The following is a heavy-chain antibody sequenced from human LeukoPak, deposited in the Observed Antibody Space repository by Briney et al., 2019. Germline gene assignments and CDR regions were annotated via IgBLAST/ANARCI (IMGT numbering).Heavy chain of an antibody. Sequence: PGGSLRLSCAASGFSLSTYEMNWIRQVPGKGLEWVSHISSGGNTQYYADSVRGRFTMCRDNAKNSLDLQMNSLRPEDTAVYYCARDIVNGPFVISLESWGQGALVTVSS. CDR2: ISSGGNTQ. CDR3: ARDIVNGPFVISLES. CDR1: GFSLSTYE. J-gene: IGHJ4*02. V-gene: IGHV3-48*03. D-gene: IGHD2-21*01.